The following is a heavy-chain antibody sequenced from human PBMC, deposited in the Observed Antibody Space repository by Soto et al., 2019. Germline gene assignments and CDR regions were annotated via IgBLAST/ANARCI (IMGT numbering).Heavy chain of an antibody. Sequence: QVQLVQSGAEVKKPGASVKVSCKASGYTFAGYGLAWVRQAPGQGLEWMGWISAYNGNTLYAQKFQDRLTMTTDTSTNTAYMELRSLRSDDTAVYFCARLSGSYGDYDLSLKYWGQGTLVTVSS. V-gene: IGHV1-18*01. CDR2: ISAYNGNT. J-gene: IGHJ4*02. D-gene: IGHD4-17*01. CDR3: ARLSGSYGDYDLSLKY. CDR1: GYTFAGYG.